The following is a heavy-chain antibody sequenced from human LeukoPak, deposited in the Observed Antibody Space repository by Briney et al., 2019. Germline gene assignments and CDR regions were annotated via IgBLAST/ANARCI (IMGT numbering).Heavy chain of an antibody. CDR3: ARRDGYNYFES. J-gene: IGHJ4*02. CDR2: IYHSGST. Sequence: SETLPLTCTVSGGSISSGGYSWSWIRQPPGKGLEWIGYIYHSGSTYYNPSLKSRVTISVDRSKNQFSLKLSSVTAADTAVYYCARRDGYNYFESWGQGTLVTVSS. CDR1: GGSISSGGYS. D-gene: IGHD5-24*01. V-gene: IGHV4-30-2*01.